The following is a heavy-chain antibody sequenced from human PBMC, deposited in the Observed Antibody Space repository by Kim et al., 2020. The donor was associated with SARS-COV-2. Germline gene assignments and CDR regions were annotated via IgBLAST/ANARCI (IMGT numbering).Heavy chain of an antibody. D-gene: IGHD3-10*01. Sequence: SETLSLTCAVYGGSFSGYYWSWIRQPPGKGLEWIGEINHSGSTNYNPSLKSRVTISVDTSKNQFSLKLSSVTAADTAVYYCARGPGVRGVMVDDYWGQGTLVTVSS. CDR1: GGSFSGYY. CDR2: INHSGST. V-gene: IGHV4-34*01. CDR3: ARGPGVRGVMVDDY. J-gene: IGHJ4*02.